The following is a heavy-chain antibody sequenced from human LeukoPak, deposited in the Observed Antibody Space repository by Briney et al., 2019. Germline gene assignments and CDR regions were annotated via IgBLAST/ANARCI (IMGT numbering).Heavy chain of an antibody. V-gene: IGHV4-59*01. CDR3: ARGDNWNYWNFDC. J-gene: IGHJ4*02. CDR2: IYYSGST. Sequence: SETLSLTCTVSGGSISSYYWSWIRQPPGKGLEWIGYIYYSGSTNYNPSLKSRVTISVDTSKNQFSLKLSSVTAADTAVYYCARGDNWNYWNFDCWGQGTLVTVSS. CDR1: GGSISSYY. D-gene: IGHD1-7*01.